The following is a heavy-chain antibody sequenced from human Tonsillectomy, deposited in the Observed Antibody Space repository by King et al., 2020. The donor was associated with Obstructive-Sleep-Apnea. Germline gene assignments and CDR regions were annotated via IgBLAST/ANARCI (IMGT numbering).Heavy chain of an antibody. V-gene: IGHV3-48*04. J-gene: IGHJ6*02. CDR1: GFTFSSYS. CDR3: ARDDCSSTSCPGGYYYYYGMDV. Sequence: VQLVESGGGLVQPGGSLRLSCAASGFTFSSYSMNWVRQAPGKGLEWVSYISSSCSTIYYADSVKGRFTISRDNAKNSLYLQMSSLRAEDTAVYYCARDDCSSTSCPGGYYYYYGMDVWGQGTTVTVSS. CDR2: ISSSCSTI. D-gene: IGHD2-2*01.